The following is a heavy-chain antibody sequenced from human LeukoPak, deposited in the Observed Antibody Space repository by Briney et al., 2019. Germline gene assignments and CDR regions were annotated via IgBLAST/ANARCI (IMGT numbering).Heavy chain of an antibody. V-gene: IGHV3-66*01. CDR2: IYGGGTT. Sequence: PGGSLRLSCAGSGFTVSKDYMTWVRQAPGKGLECVSAIYGGGTTYYADSAKGRFTISRDSSSNTLHLQMNSLRAEDTAVYYCAREARYYDILTGYHNYSGVDVWGQGTTVIVSS. J-gene: IGHJ6*02. CDR1: GFTVSKDY. CDR3: AREARYYDILTGYHNYSGVDV. D-gene: IGHD3-9*01.